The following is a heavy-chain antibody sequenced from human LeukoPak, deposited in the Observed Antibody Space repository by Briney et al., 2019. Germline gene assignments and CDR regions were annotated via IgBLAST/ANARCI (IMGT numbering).Heavy chain of an antibody. Sequence: SETLSLTCTVSGGSISSSSYYWGWIRQPPGKGLEWIGYIYYSGSTNYNPSLKSRVTISVDTSKNQFSLKLSSVTAADTAVYYCARGKWELRSAAYYYMDVWGKGTTVTVSS. CDR3: ARGKWELRSAAYYYMDV. J-gene: IGHJ6*03. V-gene: IGHV4-61*05. CDR1: GGSISSSSYY. D-gene: IGHD1-26*01. CDR2: IYYSGST.